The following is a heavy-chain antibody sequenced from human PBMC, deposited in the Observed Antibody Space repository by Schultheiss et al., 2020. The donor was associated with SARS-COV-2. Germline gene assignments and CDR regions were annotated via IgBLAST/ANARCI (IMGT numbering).Heavy chain of an antibody. CDR3: AKVMYNWNDDAFDI. CDR2: ISSSSSYI. J-gene: IGHJ3*02. V-gene: IGHV3-21*04. CDR1: GFTFSSYS. D-gene: IGHD1-1*01. Sequence: GGSLRLSCAASGFTFSSYSMNWVRQAPGKGLEWVSSISSSSSYIYYADSVKGRFTISRDNSKNTLYLQMNSLRAEDTAVYYCAKVMYNWNDDAFDIWGQGTMFTVSS.